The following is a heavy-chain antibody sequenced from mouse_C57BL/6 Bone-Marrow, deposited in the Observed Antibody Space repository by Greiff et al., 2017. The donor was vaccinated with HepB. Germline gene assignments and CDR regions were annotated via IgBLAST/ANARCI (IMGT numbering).Heavy chain of an antibody. CDR2: IDPSDSYT. V-gene: IGHV1-69*01. Sequence: QVQLQQPGAELVMPGASVKLSCKASGYTFTSYWMHWVKQRPGQGLEWIGEIDPSDSYTNYNQKFKGKSTLTVDKSSSTAYMQLSSLTSEDSAVYYCARGWSAYRGQGTLVTVSA. CDR3: ARGWSAY. CDR1: GYTFTSYW. D-gene: IGHD2-3*01. J-gene: IGHJ3*01.